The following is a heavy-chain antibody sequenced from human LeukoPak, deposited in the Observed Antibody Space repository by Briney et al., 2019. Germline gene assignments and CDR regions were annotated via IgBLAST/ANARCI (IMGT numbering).Heavy chain of an antibody. CDR2: IYPGDSDT. CDR3: ARRRGTTVIDY. D-gene: IGHD4-17*01. CDR1: GYTFSSYW. Sequence: GESLKISCKGSGYTFSSYWIGWVRQMSGKGLEWMGIIYPGDSDTRYSPSFQGQVTISADKSISTAYLQWSSLKASDTAMYYCARRRGTTVIDYWGQGTLVTVSS. V-gene: IGHV5-51*01. J-gene: IGHJ4*02.